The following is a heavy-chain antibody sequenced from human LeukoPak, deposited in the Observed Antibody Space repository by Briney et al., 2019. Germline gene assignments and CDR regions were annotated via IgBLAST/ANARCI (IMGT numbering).Heavy chain of an antibody. CDR2: IYSGGST. J-gene: IGHJ4*02. CDR3: TGGSGWYSPDY. CDR1: GFIVSSNY. V-gene: IGHV3-53*01. Sequence: GGSLRLSCAASGFIVSSNYMSWVRQAPGKGLEWVSLIYSGGSTYYADSVKGRFTISRDNSKNTAYLQMNSLKTEDTAVYYCTGGSGWYSPDYWGQGTLVTVSS. D-gene: IGHD6-19*01.